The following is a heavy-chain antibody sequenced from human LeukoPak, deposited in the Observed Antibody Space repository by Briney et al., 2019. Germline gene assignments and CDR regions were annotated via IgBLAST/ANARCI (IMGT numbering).Heavy chain of an antibody. Sequence: GGSLRLSCAASGFSFSNYAFHWVRQAPGKGLEYISIVSSNGGSTYYATSVKGRFTISRDNSKNTLFLQMGSLRVEDMAVYYCAKGGGYEAQYYYYYLDVWGKGTTVTISS. CDR2: VSSNGGST. J-gene: IGHJ6*03. CDR1: GFSFSNYA. D-gene: IGHD5-12*01. V-gene: IGHV3-64*01. CDR3: AKGGGYEAQYYYYYLDV.